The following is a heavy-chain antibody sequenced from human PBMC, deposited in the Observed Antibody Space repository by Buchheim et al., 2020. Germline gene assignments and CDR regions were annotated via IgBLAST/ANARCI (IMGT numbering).Heavy chain of an antibody. CDR1: GFTFSHYE. J-gene: IGHJ3*02. CDR3: AKDPRGITIFGVVTNDAFDI. Sequence: EVQLVESGGGLVQPGGSLRLSCAASGFTFSHYEMNWIRQAPGKGLEWVSAISGSGGSTYYADSVKGRFTISRDNSKNTLYLQMNSLRAEDTAVYYCAKDPRGITIFGVVTNDAFDIWGQGT. V-gene: IGHV3-23*04. D-gene: IGHD3-3*01. CDR2: ISGSGGST.